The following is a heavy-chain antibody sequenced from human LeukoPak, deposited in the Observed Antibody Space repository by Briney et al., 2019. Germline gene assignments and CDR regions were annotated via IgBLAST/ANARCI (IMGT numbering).Heavy chain of an antibody. D-gene: IGHD3-10*01. CDR2: INHSGST. Sequence: PSETLSLTCAVYGGSFSGYYWSWIRQPPGKGLEWSGEINHSGSTNYNPSLKSRVTISVDTSKNQFSLKLSSVTAAHTAVYYCARHLHGFGEFLWFDPWGQGTLVTVSS. V-gene: IGHV4-34*01. CDR1: GGSFSGYY. J-gene: IGHJ5*02. CDR3: ARHLHGFGEFLWFDP.